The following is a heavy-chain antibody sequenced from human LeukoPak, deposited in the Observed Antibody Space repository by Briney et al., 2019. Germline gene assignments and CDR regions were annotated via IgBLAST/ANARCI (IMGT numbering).Heavy chain of an antibody. CDR1: GFTFSSYS. D-gene: IGHD3-10*01. Sequence: GGSLRLSCAASGFTFSSYSMNWVRQAPGKGLEWVSSISSSSSYIYYADSVKGRFTISRDNAKNSLYLQINSLRAEDTAVYYCARDRSAMVRGIFDYWGQETLVTVSS. CDR3: ARDRSAMVRGIFDY. J-gene: IGHJ4*02. V-gene: IGHV3-21*01. CDR2: ISSSSSYI.